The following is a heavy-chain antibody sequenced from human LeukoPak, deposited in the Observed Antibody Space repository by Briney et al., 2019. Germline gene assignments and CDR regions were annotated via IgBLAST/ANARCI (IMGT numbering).Heavy chain of an antibody. D-gene: IGHD3-22*01. CDR1: GFAFSRYN. CDR3: AKDRYYYDSSGYWDY. J-gene: IGHJ4*02. Sequence: GGSLRLSCAASGFAFSRYNMNWVRQAPGKGLEWVSAISGSGGSTYYADSVKGRFTISRDNSKNTLYLQMNSLRAEDTAVYYCAKDRYYYDSSGYWDYWGQGTLVTVSS. V-gene: IGHV3-23*01. CDR2: ISGSGGST.